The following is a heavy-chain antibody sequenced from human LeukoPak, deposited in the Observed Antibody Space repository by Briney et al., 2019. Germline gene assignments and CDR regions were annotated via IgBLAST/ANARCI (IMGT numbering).Heavy chain of an antibody. Sequence: GESLKISCQGSGYSFSNFWIGWVRQLPGKGLEWMGIIYPGDSDTRYRPSFQGQVTISADKSISTAYLQWNSMKASDTAMYYCARLLVRGSTEDYWGQGTLVTVSS. J-gene: IGHJ4*02. D-gene: IGHD3-10*01. V-gene: IGHV5-51*01. CDR1: GYSFSNFW. CDR2: IYPGDSDT. CDR3: ARLLVRGSTEDY.